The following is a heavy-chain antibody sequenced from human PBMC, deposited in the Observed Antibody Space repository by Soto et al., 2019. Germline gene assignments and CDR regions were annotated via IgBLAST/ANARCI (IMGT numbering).Heavy chain of an antibody. V-gene: IGHV1-8*01. J-gene: IGHJ6*03. D-gene: IGHD6-13*01. CDR2: MNPNSGNT. Sequence: ASVKVSCKASGYTFTSYDINWVRQATGQGLEWMGWMNPNSGNTGYAQKFQGRVTMTRNTSISTAYMELSSLRSEDTAVYYCARGRVAAAGIHYYYYYYMDAWGKGTTVTVSS. CDR3: ARGRVAAAGIHYYYYYYMDA. CDR1: GYTFTSYD.